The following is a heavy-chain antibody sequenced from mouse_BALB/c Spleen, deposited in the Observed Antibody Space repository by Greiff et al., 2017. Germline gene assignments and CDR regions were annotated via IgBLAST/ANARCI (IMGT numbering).Heavy chain of an antibody. Sequence: EVQLVESGGGLVKPGGSLKLSCAASGFTFSSYAMSWVRQTPEKRLEWVASISSGGSTYYPDSVKGRFTISRDNARNILYLQMSSLRSEDTAMYYCARGPSTMITFDYWGQGTTLTVSS. D-gene: IGHD2-4*01. CDR2: ISSGGST. CDR3: ARGPSTMITFDY. J-gene: IGHJ2*01. V-gene: IGHV5-6-5*01. CDR1: GFTFSSYA.